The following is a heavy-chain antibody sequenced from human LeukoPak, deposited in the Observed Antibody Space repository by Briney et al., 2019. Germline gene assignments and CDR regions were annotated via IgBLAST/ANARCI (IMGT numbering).Heavy chain of an antibody. J-gene: IGHJ4*02. V-gene: IGHV1-18*01. CDR1: GYTFTSYG. Sequence: GASVTVSCKASGYTFTSYGISWVRQAPGHGLEWMGWISAYNGNTNYAQKLQGRVTMTTDTSTSTAYMELRSLRSDDTAVYYCARVPELRYFDWLLPSSDYGGQGTLVTVSS. CDR2: ISAYNGNT. D-gene: IGHD3-9*01. CDR3: ARVPELRYFDWLLPSSDY.